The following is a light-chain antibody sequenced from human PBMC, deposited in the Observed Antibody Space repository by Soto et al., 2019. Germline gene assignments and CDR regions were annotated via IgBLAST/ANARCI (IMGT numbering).Light chain of an antibody. CDR1: SSDVGGYNY. CDR2: EVS. CDR3: SSYRSTTTFGV. Sequence: QSVLTQPPSASGSPGQSVTISCTGTSSDVGGYNYVSWYQQHPGKAPKLMIYEVSKRPSGVPDRFSGSKSGNTASLIISGLQADDEADYFCSSYRSTTTFGVFGTGTKVTVL. J-gene: IGLJ1*01. V-gene: IGLV2-8*01.